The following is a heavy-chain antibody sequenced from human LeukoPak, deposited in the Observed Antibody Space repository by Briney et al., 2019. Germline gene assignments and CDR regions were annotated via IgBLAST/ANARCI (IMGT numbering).Heavy chain of an antibody. CDR1: GGSFSGYY. Sequence: SETLSLTCAVYGGSFSGYYWGWIRQPPGKGLEWIGEINHSGSTNYNPSLKSRVTISVDTSKNQFSLKLSSVTAADTAVYYCARTSRGYSGYPGGRGAFKYWGQGALVTVSS. D-gene: IGHD5-12*01. CDR2: INHSGST. V-gene: IGHV4-34*01. CDR3: ARTSRGYSGYPGGRGAFKY. J-gene: IGHJ4*02.